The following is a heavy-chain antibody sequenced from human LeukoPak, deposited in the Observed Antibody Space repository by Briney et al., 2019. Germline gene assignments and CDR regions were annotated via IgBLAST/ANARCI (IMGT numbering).Heavy chain of an antibody. V-gene: IGHV4-4*07. CDR1: GGSISSYY. CDR2: IYTCGST. CDR3: ARMYYYDSSGYQYYFDY. D-gene: IGHD3-22*01. Sequence: SETLSLTCTVSGGSISSYYWSWIRQPAGKGLEWIGRIYTCGSTNYNPSLKSRVTMSVDTSKNQISLKLSSVTAADTAVYYCARMYYYDSSGYQYYFDYWGQGTLVTVSS. J-gene: IGHJ4*02.